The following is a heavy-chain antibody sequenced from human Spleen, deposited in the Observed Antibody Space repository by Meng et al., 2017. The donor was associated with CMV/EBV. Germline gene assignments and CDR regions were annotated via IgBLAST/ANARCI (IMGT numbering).Heavy chain of an antibody. J-gene: IGHJ3*02. CDR2: VSYGGGT. CDR3: ARVTENDFNAFDI. CDR1: GDSISSSSYY. Sequence: SETLSLTCTVSGDSISSSSYYWGWIRQPPGEGLEWIGSVSYGGGTYYKPSHKSRLTISVDTSNNQFSLRLSSVTAADTAVYYCARVTENDFNAFDIWGRGTMVTVSS. D-gene: IGHD3-3*01. V-gene: IGHV4-39*07.